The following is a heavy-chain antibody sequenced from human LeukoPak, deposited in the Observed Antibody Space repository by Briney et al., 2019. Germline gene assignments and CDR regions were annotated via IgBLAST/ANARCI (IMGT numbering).Heavy chain of an antibody. D-gene: IGHD5-12*01. Sequence: SETLSLTCTVSGGSISSYYWSWIRQPPGKGLEWIGYIYYSGSTNYNPSLKSRVTISVDTSKNQFSLKLSSVTAADTAVYYCARGLVGATVSWFDPWGQGTLVTVSS. J-gene: IGHJ5*02. V-gene: IGHV4-59*12. CDR2: IYYSGST. CDR3: ARGLVGATVSWFDP. CDR1: GGSISSYY.